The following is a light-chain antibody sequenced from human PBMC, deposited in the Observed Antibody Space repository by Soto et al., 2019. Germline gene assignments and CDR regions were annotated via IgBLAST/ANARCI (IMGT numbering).Light chain of an antibody. J-gene: IGKJ4*01. V-gene: IGKV3-15*01. CDR3: QQYNNWPLT. CDR1: QSVSSK. CDR2: GAS. Sequence: ETVMTQSPATLSVSPGERATLSCRASQSVSSKLAWYQQKPGQAPRLLIYGASTRATGIPARFGGSGSGTDFTLTISSLQSEDFAVCYCQQYNNWPLTFGGGTKVEIK.